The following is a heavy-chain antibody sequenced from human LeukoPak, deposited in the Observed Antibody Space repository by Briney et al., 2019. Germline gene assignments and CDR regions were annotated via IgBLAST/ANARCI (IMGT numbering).Heavy chain of an antibody. Sequence: PSETLSLTCAVYGGSFSGYYWSWIRQPPGKGLEWIGEINHSGSTNYNPSLKSRVTISVDTSENQFSLKLSSVTAADTAVYYCARSVSYYRNLEYFQHWGQGTLVTVSS. D-gene: IGHD4-11*01. J-gene: IGHJ1*01. V-gene: IGHV4-34*01. CDR1: GGSFSGYY. CDR2: INHSGST. CDR3: ARSVSYYRNLEYFQH.